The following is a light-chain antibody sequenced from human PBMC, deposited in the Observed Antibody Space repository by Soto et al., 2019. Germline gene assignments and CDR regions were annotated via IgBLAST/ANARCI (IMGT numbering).Light chain of an antibody. CDR3: QQSYSWPIT. J-gene: IGKJ5*01. CDR2: GAS. CDR1: QSISSY. Sequence: IQMTQSPVSLSASPGDRVSISCRASQSISSYLNWYQQKPGKAPKLLIYGASSLQSGIPSRFSGSGSGTDFTLTISSLQPEDFATYYCQQSYSWPITFGQGTRLEIK. V-gene: IGKV1-39*01.